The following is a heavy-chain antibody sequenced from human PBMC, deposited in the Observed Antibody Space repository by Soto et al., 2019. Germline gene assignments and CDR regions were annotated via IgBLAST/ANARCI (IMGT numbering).Heavy chain of an antibody. CDR1: GFTFSSYA. Sequence: GGSLRLSCAASGFTFSSYAMHWVRQAPGKGLEWVAVISYDGSNKYYADSVEGRFTISRDNSKNTLYLQMNSLRAEDTAVYYCARDFGYDSSGVDYWGQGTLVTVSS. CDR2: ISYDGSNK. D-gene: IGHD3-22*01. J-gene: IGHJ4*02. V-gene: IGHV3-30-3*01. CDR3: ARDFGYDSSGVDY.